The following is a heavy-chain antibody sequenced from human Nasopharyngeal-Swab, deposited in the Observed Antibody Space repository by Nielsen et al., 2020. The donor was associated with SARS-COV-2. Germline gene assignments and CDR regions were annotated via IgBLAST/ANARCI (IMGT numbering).Heavy chain of an antibody. D-gene: IGHD3-3*01. CDR2: IIPIFGTA. CDR1: GGTFSSYA. J-gene: IGHJ6*02. CDR3: ARDLWRRAARDYYYYRMDV. Sequence: SVKVSCKASGGTFSSYAISWVRQAPGQGLEWMGGIIPIFGTANYAQKFQGRVTITADESTSTAYMELSSLRSEDTAVYYCARDLWRRAARDYYYYRMDVWGQGTTVTVSS. V-gene: IGHV1-69*13.